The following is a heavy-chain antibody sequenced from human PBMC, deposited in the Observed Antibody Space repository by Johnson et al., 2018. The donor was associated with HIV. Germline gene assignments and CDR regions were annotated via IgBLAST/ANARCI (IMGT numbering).Heavy chain of an antibody. Sequence: VQLVESGGGVVQPGRSLRLSCAASGFTFSPYGMHWVRQAPGKGLEWVAVIWYDGSKKSYVESVQGRFTISRDNSKNTLYLQLNSLRAEDTAVYYCAKVLSPRPWGDDAFDIWGQGTMVTVSS. V-gene: IGHV3-33*06. CDR1: GFTFSPYG. D-gene: IGHD7-27*01. J-gene: IGHJ3*02. CDR3: AKVLSPRPWGDDAFDI. CDR2: IWYDGSKK.